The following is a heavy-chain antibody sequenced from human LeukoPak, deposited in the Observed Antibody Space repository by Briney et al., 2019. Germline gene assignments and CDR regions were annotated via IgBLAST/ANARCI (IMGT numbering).Heavy chain of an antibody. J-gene: IGHJ3*02. CDR2: ISSSSSSI. V-gene: IGHV3-21*01. Sequence: GGSLRLSCAASEFTFSNYNINWVREGPRKGLEWVSSISSSSSSIYYVDSVKSRFTISRDNAKNSLYLQMNSLRAEDTAVYYCARDWNRDGFDMWGQGTMVTVSS. D-gene: IGHD1-1*01. CDR1: EFTFSNYN. CDR3: ARDWNRDGFDM.